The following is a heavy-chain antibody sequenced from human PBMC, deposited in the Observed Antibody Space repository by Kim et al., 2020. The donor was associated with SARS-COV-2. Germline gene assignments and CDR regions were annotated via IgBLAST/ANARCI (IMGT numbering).Heavy chain of an antibody. J-gene: IGHJ5*02. CDR3: ATQQQLVLVFPSWFDP. CDR2: FDPEDGET. Sequence: ASVKVSCKVSGYTLTELSMHWVRQAPGKGLEWMGGFDPEDGETIYAQKFQGRVTMTEDTSTDTAYMELSSLRSEDTAVYYCATQQQLVLVFPSWFDPWGQGTLVTVSS. CDR1: GYTLTELS. D-gene: IGHD6-13*01. V-gene: IGHV1-24*01.